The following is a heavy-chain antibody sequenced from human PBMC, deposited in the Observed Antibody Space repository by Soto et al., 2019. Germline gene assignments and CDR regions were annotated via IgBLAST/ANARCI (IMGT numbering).Heavy chain of an antibody. Sequence: QVQLVQSGDEVKKPGASVKVSCKASGYIFVNYGIAWVRQAPGQGLEWMGWISPYTGNTHSASKVQGCLTMNTDTSARTAYMDLGSLTSDDTAVYYCVMVDNYVTPTPQDVWGQGTTVTVSS. CDR3: VMVDNYVTPTPQDV. CDR1: GYIFVNYG. CDR2: ISPYTGNT. J-gene: IGHJ6*02. V-gene: IGHV1-18*01. D-gene: IGHD3-16*01.